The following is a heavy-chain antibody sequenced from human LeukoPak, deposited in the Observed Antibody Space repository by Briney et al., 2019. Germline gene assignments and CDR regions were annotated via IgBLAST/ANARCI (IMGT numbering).Heavy chain of an antibody. CDR3: AKDLRIEEQWLTPFDY. CDR2: ISYDGSNK. D-gene: IGHD6-19*01. V-gene: IGHV3-30*18. Sequence: GGSLRLSCAASGFTFSNYGIHWVRQAPGKGLEWVAVISYDGSNKYYADSVKGRFTISRDNSKNTLYLQMNSLRAEDTAVYYCAKDLRIEEQWLTPFDYWGQGTLVTVSS. J-gene: IGHJ4*02. CDR1: GFTFSNYG.